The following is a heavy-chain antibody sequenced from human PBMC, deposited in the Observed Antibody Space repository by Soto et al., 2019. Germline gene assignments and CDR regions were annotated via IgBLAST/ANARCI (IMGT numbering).Heavy chain of an antibody. Sequence: GGSLRLSCAASGFTFSSYAMHWVRQAPGKGLEWVAVISYDGSNKYYADSVKGRFTISRDNSKNTLYLQMNSLRAEDTAVYYCARDGQPLYYYDSSGYIDYWGHGTLVTVSS. CDR2: ISYDGSNK. CDR1: GFTFSSYA. V-gene: IGHV3-30-3*01. CDR3: ARDGQPLYYYDSSGYIDY. D-gene: IGHD3-22*01. J-gene: IGHJ4*01.